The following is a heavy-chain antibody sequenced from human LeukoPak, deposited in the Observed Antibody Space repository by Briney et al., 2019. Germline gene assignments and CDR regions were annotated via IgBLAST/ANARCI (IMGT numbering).Heavy chain of an antibody. V-gene: IGHV3-21*01. D-gene: IGHD6-13*01. CDR3: ARDPYSPKPHFDY. CDR2: ISSSSSYI. Sequence: GGSLRLSCAASGFTFSSYSMNWVRQAPGKGLEWVSSISSSSSYIYYADSVKGRFTISRDNAKNSLYLQMNSLRAEDTAGYYCARDPYSPKPHFDYWGQGTLVPVSS. CDR1: GFTFSSYS. J-gene: IGHJ4*02.